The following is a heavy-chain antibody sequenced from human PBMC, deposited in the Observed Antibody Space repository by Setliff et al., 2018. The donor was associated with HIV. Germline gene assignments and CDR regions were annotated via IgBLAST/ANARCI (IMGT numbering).Heavy chain of an antibody. D-gene: IGHD3-10*01. CDR1: GYSFTSYW. V-gene: IGHV5-51*01. J-gene: IGHJ3*02. Sequence: PGESLKISCKGSGYSFTSYWIGWVRQMPGKGLEWMGIIYPGDSDTRYSPSFQGQVTISADKSISTAYLQMNSLKTEDTAVYYCTRVAPRGFDDFEIWGQGTMVTVSS. CDR3: TRVAPRGFDDFEI. CDR2: IYPGDSDT.